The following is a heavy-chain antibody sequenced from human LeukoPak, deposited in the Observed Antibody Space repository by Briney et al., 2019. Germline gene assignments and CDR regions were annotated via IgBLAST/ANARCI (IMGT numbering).Heavy chain of an antibody. V-gene: IGHV1-69*04. Sequence: SVKVSCKASRGTFSSYAISWVRQAPGQGLEWMGRIIPILGIANYAQKFQGRVTITADKSTSTAYMELSSLRSEDTAVYYCASGLQAYYYDSSGYWGQGTLVTVSS. CDR2: IIPILGIA. CDR3: ASGLQAYYYDSSGY. J-gene: IGHJ4*02. CDR1: RGTFSSYA. D-gene: IGHD3-22*01.